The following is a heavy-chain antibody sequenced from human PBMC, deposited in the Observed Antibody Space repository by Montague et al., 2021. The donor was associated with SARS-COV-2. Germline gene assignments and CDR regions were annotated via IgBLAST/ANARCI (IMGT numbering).Heavy chain of an antibody. J-gene: IGHJ5*02. D-gene: IGHD6-19*01. CDR2: INSDGRRT. V-gene: IGHV3-74*01. Sequence: SLRLSCAASGFTFSSYWMHWVRQAPEKGLVWVSRINSDGRRTSYADSVKGRFTISRDNAKNTVYLQMNSLRAEDTAVYYCARDIAVVTFDPWGQGTLVTVSS. CDR3: ARDIAVVTFDP. CDR1: GFTFSSYW.